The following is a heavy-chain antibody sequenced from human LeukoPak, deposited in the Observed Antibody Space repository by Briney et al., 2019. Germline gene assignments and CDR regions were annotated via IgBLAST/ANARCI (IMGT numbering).Heavy chain of an antibody. CDR2: TYYRSKWYN. D-gene: IGHD6-6*01. J-gene: IGHJ3*02. CDR1: GESVSINSAA. Sequence: SQTLSLTCAISGESVSINSAAWNWIRQSPSRGLEWLGRTYYRSKWYNDYAVSVKSRITINPDTSKNQFSLQLNSVTPEDTPVYHCARDGISSYNAFDIWGQGTMVTVSS. CDR3: ARDGISSYNAFDI. V-gene: IGHV6-1*01.